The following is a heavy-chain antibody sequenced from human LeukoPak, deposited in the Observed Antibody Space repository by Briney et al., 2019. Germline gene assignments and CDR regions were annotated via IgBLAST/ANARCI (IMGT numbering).Heavy chain of an antibody. CDR2: IYYTGST. CDR3: ARDRPGGSSLDY. Sequence: KPSETLSPTCTVSGGSISRDYWSWIRQPPGKGLEWIGYIYYTGSTNYNPSLKSRVTISVDTSKNQFSLKLSSVTAADTAVYYCARDRPGGSSLDYWGQGTLVTVSS. J-gene: IGHJ4*02. V-gene: IGHV4-59*01. CDR1: GGSISRDY. D-gene: IGHD6-13*01.